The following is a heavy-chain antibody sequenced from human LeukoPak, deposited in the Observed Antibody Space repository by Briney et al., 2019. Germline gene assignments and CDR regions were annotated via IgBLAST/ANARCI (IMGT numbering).Heavy chain of an antibody. CDR3: ATAPLYSSSWYFRGYFDD. CDR2: IYSGGST. D-gene: IGHD6-13*01. J-gene: IGHJ4*02. V-gene: IGHV3-53*05. CDR1: GFTVSSNY. Sequence: GESLRLTCAVSGFTVSSNYMGWVRQAPGKGLEWVSAIYSGGSTYYADSVKGRFTISRDNAKNSLYLQMNSLRAEDTAVYYCATAPLYSSSWYFRGYFDDWGQGTLVTVSS.